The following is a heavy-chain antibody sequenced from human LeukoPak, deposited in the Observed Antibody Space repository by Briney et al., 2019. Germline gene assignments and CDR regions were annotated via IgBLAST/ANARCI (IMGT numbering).Heavy chain of an antibody. J-gene: IGHJ6*03. CDR1: GYTFTGYY. CDR3: ARDLYQWLPSTRPRDYYCYMDV. Sequence: GASVKVSCKASGYTFTGYYIHWVRQAPGQGLEYMGWINPNSGGTNYAQKFQGRVTMTRDTSISTAYMELSRLRSDDTAVYYCARDLYQWLPSTRPRDYYCYMDVWGEGTTVTVSS. D-gene: IGHD6-19*01. V-gene: IGHV1-2*02. CDR2: INPNSGGT.